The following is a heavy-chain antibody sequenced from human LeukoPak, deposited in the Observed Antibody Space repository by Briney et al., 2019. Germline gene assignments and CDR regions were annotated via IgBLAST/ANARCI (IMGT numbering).Heavy chain of an antibody. J-gene: IGHJ4*02. Sequence: SSETLSLTCTVSGGSISSYYWSWIRQPPGKGLEWIGYIYYSGSTNYNPSLKSRVTISVDTSKNQFSLKLSSVTAADTAVYYCASSASGRLRYYFDYWGQGTLVTVSS. D-gene: IGHD3-10*01. CDR2: IYYSGST. V-gene: IGHV4-59*01. CDR1: GGSISSYY. CDR3: ASSASGRLRYYFDY.